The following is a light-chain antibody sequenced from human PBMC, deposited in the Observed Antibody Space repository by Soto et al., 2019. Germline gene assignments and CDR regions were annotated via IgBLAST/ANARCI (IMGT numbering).Light chain of an antibody. CDR2: AAS. CDR1: QDISSF. J-gene: IGKJ5*01. V-gene: IGKV1-9*01. CDR3: QQLNSYPLT. Sequence: IQLTQSPSSLSASIGDRVTITCRASQDISSFLAWYQQKPGKAPKLLIYAASTLQSGVPSRLSGSGSGTDFTLTISSLQPEDFATYFCQQLNSYPLTFGQGTRLEIK.